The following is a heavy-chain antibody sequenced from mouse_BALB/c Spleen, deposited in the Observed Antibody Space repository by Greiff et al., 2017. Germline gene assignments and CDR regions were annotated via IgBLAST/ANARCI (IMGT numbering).Heavy chain of an antibody. CDR2: IWGGGST. Sequence: QVQLQQSGAELVAPSQSLSITCTVSGFSLTDYGVSWIRQPPGKGLEWLGVIWGGGSTYYNSALKSRLSISKDNSKSQVFLKMNSLQTDDTAMYYCAKEDGGNYVPAWFAYWGQGTLVTVSA. D-gene: IGHD1-1*02. CDR1: GFSLTDYG. V-gene: IGHV2-6-5*01. J-gene: IGHJ3*01. CDR3: AKEDGGNYVPAWFAY.